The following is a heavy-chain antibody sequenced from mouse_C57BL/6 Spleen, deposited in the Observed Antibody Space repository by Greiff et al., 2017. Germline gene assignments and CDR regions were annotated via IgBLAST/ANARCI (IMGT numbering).Heavy chain of an antibody. CDR3: ARRISDYDGGYYFDY. CDR2: IYPGSGNT. V-gene: IGHV1-76*01. CDR1: GYTFTDYY. Sequence: QVHVKQSGAELVRPGASVKLSCKASGYTFTDYYINWVKQRPGQGLEWIARIYPGSGNTYYNEKFKGKATLTAEKSSSTAYMQLSSLTSEDSAVYFCARRISDYDGGYYFDYWGQGTTLTVSS. D-gene: IGHD2-4*01. J-gene: IGHJ2*01.